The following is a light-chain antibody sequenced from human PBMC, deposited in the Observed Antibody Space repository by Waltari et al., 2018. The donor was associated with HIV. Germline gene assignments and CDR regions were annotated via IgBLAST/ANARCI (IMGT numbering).Light chain of an antibody. CDR1: PSYLDPLNY. CDR3: SSYSTRNFLM. V-gene: IGLV2-14*03. CDR2: EVY. Sequence: QSALTQPAYVSGSPGQSITISCSGPPSYLDPLNYVSWYQPHPGNVPKLIFFEVYYRPAGVSDRFSASKSGNTASLTISDLQAEDEADYFCSSYSTRNFLMFGGGTKLTVL. J-gene: IGLJ3*02.